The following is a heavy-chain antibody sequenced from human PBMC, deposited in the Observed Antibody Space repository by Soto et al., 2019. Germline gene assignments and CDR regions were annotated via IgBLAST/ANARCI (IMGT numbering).Heavy chain of an antibody. J-gene: IGHJ5*02. Sequence: QVQLVQSGAEVKKPGSSVKVSCKASGGTFSSYAISWVRQAPGQGLEWMGGIIPIFGTANYAQKFQGRVTITADESTSTAYMELSSLRSEDSAVYYCARDPDVDSYGYRGWFDPWGQGTLVTVSS. D-gene: IGHD5-18*01. V-gene: IGHV1-69*12. CDR2: IIPIFGTA. CDR3: ARDPDVDSYGYRGWFDP. CDR1: GGTFSSYA.